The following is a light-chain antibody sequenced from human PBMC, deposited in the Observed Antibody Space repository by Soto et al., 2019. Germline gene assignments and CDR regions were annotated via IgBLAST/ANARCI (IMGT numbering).Light chain of an antibody. Sequence: DIQMTQSPSSLSASVGDRATMTCRASQNIINYLNWYQQKPGQAPKLLIYTTSSLQSGVPSRFSGSGSGTDFTLTISSLEPEDFAVYYCQQRSNWLWTFGQGTKVDIK. CDR1: QNIINY. CDR2: TTS. CDR3: QQRSNWLWT. J-gene: IGKJ1*01. V-gene: IGKV1-39*01.